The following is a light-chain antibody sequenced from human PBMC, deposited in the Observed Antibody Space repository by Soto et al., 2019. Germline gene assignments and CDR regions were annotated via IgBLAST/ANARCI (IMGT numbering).Light chain of an antibody. CDR3: CSYAGSYTLV. CDR1: SSDVGGYNY. Sequence: QSALTQPPSASGSPGQSVTISCTGTSSDVGGYNYVSWFQQHPGKAPKLIISEVNKRPSGVPDRFSGSKSGNTASLTVSGLQAEDEADYYCCSYAGSYTLVFGGGTKLTVL. CDR2: EVN. J-gene: IGLJ2*01. V-gene: IGLV2-8*01.